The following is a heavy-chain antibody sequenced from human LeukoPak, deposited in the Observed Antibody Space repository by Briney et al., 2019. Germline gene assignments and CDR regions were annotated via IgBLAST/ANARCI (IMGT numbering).Heavy chain of an antibody. Sequence: PSETLSLTCTVSGGSISSYYWSWIRQPPGKGLEWIGYIYYSGSTNYNPSLKSRVTISVDTSKNQFSLKLSSVTAADTAVYYCARVVETWGNYFDYWGQGTLVTVSS. CDR3: ARVVETWGNYFDY. V-gene: IGHV4-59*12. CDR1: GGSISSYY. J-gene: IGHJ4*02. CDR2: IYYSGST. D-gene: IGHD3-16*01.